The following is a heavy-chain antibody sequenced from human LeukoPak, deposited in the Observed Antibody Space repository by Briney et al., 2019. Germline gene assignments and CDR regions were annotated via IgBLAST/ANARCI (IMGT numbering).Heavy chain of an antibody. J-gene: IGHJ3*02. CDR3: ARDAPYSSSWPDAFDI. V-gene: IGHV4-39*07. D-gene: IGHD6-13*01. CDR1: GGSISSSSYY. Sequence: SETLSLTCTVSGGSISSSSYYWGWIRQPPGKGLEWIGSIYYSGSTYYNPSLKSRVTLSVDTSKTQFSLKLNSVTAADTAIYYCARDAPYSSSWPDAFDIWGQGTMVTVSS. CDR2: IYYSGST.